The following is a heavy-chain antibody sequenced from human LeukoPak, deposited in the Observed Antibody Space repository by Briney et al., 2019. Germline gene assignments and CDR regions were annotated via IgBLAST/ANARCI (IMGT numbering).Heavy chain of an antibody. J-gene: IGHJ6*02. CDR1: GYTFTSYY. V-gene: IGHV1-2*02. CDR3: ARVDTAMSFPGYYYGMDV. D-gene: IGHD5-18*01. Sequence: ASVKVSCKASGYTFTSYYMHWVRQAPGQGLEWMGWINPNSGGTNYARKFQGRVTMTRDTSISTAYMELSRLRSDDTAVYYCARVDTAMSFPGYYYGMDVWGQGTTVTVSS. CDR2: INPNSGGT.